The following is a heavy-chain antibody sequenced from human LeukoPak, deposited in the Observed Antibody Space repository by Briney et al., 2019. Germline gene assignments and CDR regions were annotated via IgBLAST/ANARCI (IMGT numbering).Heavy chain of an antibody. CDR2: INSDGSHT. CDR1: GFNFSSHW. Sequence: GGSLRLSCAASGFNFSSHWMHWVRQPPGKGLVWCSRINSDGSHTTYANSMKGRFTISRDNAKNTLYLQMNSLGAEDTSVYYCVRASGTDSSGYVEIDFWGQGTLVTVSS. D-gene: IGHD3-22*01. V-gene: IGHV3-74*01. CDR3: VRASGTDSSGYVEIDF. J-gene: IGHJ4*02.